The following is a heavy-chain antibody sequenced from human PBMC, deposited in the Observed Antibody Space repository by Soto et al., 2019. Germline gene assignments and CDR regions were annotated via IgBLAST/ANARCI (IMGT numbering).Heavy chain of an antibody. CDR2: VAHDGTSK. J-gene: IGHJ5*02. CDR1: GFSFSDHA. V-gene: IGHV3-30-3*01. CDR3: ARDNRITGIAAEIDL. Sequence: GGSLRLSCAAPGFSFSDHAMHWVRRAPGKGLEWVALVAHDGTSKYYAGSVKGRFTISSDRSSNTLFLQMDSLDTEDTAVYYCARDNRITGIAAEIDLWGRGTLVTVSS. D-gene: IGHD1-20*01.